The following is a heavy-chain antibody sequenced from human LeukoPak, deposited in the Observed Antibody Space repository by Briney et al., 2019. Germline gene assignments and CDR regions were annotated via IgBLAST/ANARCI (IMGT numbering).Heavy chain of an antibody. Sequence: ASVKVSCKASGYTFTSYGISWVRQAPGQGLEWMGWISAYNGNTNYAQKLQGRVTITTDTSTSTAYMELRSLRSDDTAVYYCARTLIDMATMYAFDIWGQGTMVTVSS. V-gene: IGHV1-18*01. CDR1: GYTFTSYG. CDR3: ARTLIDMATMYAFDI. J-gene: IGHJ3*02. CDR2: ISAYNGNT. D-gene: IGHD5-24*01.